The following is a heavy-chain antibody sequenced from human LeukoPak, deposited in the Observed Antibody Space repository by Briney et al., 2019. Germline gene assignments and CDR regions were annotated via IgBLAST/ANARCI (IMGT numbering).Heavy chain of an antibody. CDR1: GFTFSNYG. CDR2: ISYDGSNK. V-gene: IGHV3-30*18. Sequence: GGSLRLSCATSGFTFSNYGMHWVRQAPGKGLEWVAVISYDGSNKHYADSVKGRFTISRDNSKNTLYLQMNSLRPEDAAVYYCANLPLWGQGTLVTVSS. CDR3: ANLPL. J-gene: IGHJ4*02.